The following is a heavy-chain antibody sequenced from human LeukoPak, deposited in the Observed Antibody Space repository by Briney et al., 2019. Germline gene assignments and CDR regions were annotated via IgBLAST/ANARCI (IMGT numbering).Heavy chain of an antibody. D-gene: IGHD3-10*01. V-gene: IGHV3-23*01. J-gene: IGHJ4*02. Sequence: GGSLRLSCAASGFTFSSYAMSWVRQAPGKGLEWVSAISGSGGSTYYADSVKGRFTISRDNSKNTLYLQMNSLRAEGTAVYYCARSKWFGELLFDYWGQGTLVTVSS. CDR1: GFTFSSYA. CDR3: ARSKWFGELLFDY. CDR2: ISGSGGST.